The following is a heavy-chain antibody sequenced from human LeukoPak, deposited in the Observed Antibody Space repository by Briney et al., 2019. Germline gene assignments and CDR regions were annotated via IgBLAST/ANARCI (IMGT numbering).Heavy chain of an antibody. CDR1: GYTFTSYD. Sequence: ASVKVSCKASGYTFTSYDINWVRQATGQGLGWMGWMNPNSGNTGYAQKFQGRVTMTRNTSISTAYMELSSLRSEDTAVYYCARDMVGIVVVPAAPFDPWGQGTLVTVSS. V-gene: IGHV1-8*01. D-gene: IGHD2-2*01. J-gene: IGHJ5*02. CDR3: ARDMVGIVVVPAAPFDP. CDR2: MNPNSGNT.